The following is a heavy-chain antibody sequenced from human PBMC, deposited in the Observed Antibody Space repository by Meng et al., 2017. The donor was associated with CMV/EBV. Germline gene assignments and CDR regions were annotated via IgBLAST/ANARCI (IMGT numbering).Heavy chain of an antibody. CDR1: GYTFTSYD. D-gene: IGHD1-26*01. J-gene: IGHJ5*02. Sequence: ASVKVPCKASGYTFTSYDINWVRQATGQGLEWMGWMNPNSGNTGYAQKFQGRVTMTRNTSISTAYMELSSLRSEDTAVYYCARGLVVGAMNWFDPWGQGTLVTVSS. CDR3: ARGLVVGAMNWFDP. V-gene: IGHV1-8*01. CDR2: MNPNSGNT.